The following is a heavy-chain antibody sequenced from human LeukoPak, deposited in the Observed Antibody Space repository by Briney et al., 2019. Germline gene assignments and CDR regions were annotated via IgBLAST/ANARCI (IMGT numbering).Heavy chain of an antibody. CDR3: AKDYGGQPGEYYFDY. D-gene: IGHD4-23*01. CDR2: ISWDGGIT. V-gene: IGHV3-43D*04. Sequence: GGSLRLSCAASGFIFDDYAMHWVRQAPGKGLEWVSLISWDGGITYYADSVKGRFTISRDNSKNSLYLQMNSLRAEDTALYYCAKDYGGQPGEYYFDYWGQGTPVTVSS. CDR1: GFIFDDYA. J-gene: IGHJ4*02.